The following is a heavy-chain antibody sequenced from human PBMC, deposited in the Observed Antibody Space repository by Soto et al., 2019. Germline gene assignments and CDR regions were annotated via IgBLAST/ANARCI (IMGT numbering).Heavy chain of an antibody. CDR3: AKDTLVAPFDY. CDR1: GFPFINFA. J-gene: IGHJ4*02. V-gene: IGHV3-23*01. CDR2: ISGSGGST. Sequence: XGSLRLSCAASGFPFINFAMNWVRQSPGEGLEWVSAISGSGGSTYYADSVKGRFTISRDNSKNTLYLQMNSLRAEDTAVYYCAKDTLVAPFDYWGQGTLVTVSS. D-gene: IGHD2-15*01.